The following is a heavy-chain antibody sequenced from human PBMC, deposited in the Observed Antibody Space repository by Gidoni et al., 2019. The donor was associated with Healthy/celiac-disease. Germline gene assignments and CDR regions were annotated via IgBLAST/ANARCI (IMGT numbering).Heavy chain of an antibody. D-gene: IGHD3-22*01. CDR3: ARGRYYDSSGYIRYVRYYGMDV. CDR2: INHSGST. CDR1: GGSFSGYY. J-gene: IGHJ6*02. V-gene: IGHV4-34*01. Sequence: QVQLQQWGAGLLKPSATLSLTCAVYGGSFSGYYWRWTRQPPGKGLEWIGEINHSGSTNYNPSLKSRVTISVDTSKNQFALKLSSVTAADTAVYYWARGRYYDSSGYIRYVRYYGMDVWGQGTTVTVSS.